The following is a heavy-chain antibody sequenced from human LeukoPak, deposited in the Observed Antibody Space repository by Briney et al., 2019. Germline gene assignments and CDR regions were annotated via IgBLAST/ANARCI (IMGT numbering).Heavy chain of an antibody. CDR2: INPSGGST. V-gene: IGHV1-46*01. CDR1: GYTFTSYC. J-gene: IGHJ4*02. Sequence: ASVKVSCKASGYTFTSYCMHWVRQAPGQGLEWMGIINPSGGSTSYAQKFQGRVTMTRDTSTSTVYMELSSLRSEDTAVYYCARRGIAVAGPDYWGQGTLVTVSS. D-gene: IGHD6-19*01. CDR3: ARRGIAVAGPDY.